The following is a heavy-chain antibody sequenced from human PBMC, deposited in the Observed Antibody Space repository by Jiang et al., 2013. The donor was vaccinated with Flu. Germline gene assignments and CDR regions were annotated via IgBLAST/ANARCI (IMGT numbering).Heavy chain of an antibody. CDR2: ISYSGST. CDR1: GGSMNNYY. D-gene: IGHD2-15*01. Sequence: GPGLVKPSETLSLICTVSGGSMNNYYWTWMRQPPGKGLEWIGYISYSGSTKYNPSLKSRVTISIDTSKNHFSLKLSSVTAADTAIYYCVRYCGGGRCPDYWGQGSLVTVSS. CDR3: VRYCGGGRCPDY. V-gene: IGHV4-59*13. J-gene: IGHJ4*02.